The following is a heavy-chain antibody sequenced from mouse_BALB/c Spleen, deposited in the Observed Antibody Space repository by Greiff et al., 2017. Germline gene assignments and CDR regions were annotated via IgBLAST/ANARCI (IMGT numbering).Heavy chain of an antibody. Sequence: QVQLQQPGAELVRPGVSVKISCKGSGYTFTDYAMHWVKQSHAKGLEWIGVISTCYGDASYNQKFKGKATLTVDKSSSTAYMELVRLTSEDSAIYDCARDDYDGTLFAYWGQGTLVTVSA. D-gene: IGHD2-4*01. V-gene: IGHV1S137*01. CDR3: ARDDYDGTLFAY. CDR2: ISTCYGDA. CDR1: GYTFTDYA. J-gene: IGHJ3*01.